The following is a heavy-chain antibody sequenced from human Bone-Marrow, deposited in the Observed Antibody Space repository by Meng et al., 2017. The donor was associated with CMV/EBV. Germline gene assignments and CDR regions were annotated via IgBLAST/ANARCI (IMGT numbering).Heavy chain of an antibody. D-gene: IGHD2-2*01. V-gene: IGHV3-48*04. CDR3: ARGRKDCSSTDCYLGMDV. J-gene: IGHJ6*02. CDR1: GFTFSSYW. CDR2: ISPSSGTI. Sequence: GESLKISCAASGFTFSSYWMSWVRQAPGKGLEWISFISPSSGTIDYADSVKGRFTISRDNAKDSLYRQMNSLRVEDTAVYFCARGRKDCSSTDCYLGMDVWGQGTTVTVSS.